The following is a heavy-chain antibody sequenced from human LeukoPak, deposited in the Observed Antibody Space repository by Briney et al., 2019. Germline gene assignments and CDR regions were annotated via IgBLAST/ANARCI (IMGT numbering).Heavy chain of an antibody. CDR1: GFTFSSYS. Sequence: GGFLRLSCAASGFTFSSYSMNWVRQAPGKGLEWVSSISSSSSYIYYADSVKGRFTISRDNAKNSLYLQMNSLRAEDTAVYYCARDAPHDYGMDVWGQGTTVTVSS. CDR2: ISSSSSYI. J-gene: IGHJ6*02. V-gene: IGHV3-21*01. CDR3: ARDAPHDYGMDV.